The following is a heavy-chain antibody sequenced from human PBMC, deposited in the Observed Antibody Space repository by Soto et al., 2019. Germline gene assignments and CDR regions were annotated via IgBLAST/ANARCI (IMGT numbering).Heavy chain of an antibody. D-gene: IGHD2-21*01. V-gene: IGHV4-39*02. J-gene: IGHJ4*02. CDR2: IFYTGTT. CDR1: GGSIAYNSYY. Sequence: SETLSVTCSVSGGSIAYNSYYWGWIRQPPGKGLEWVGGIFYTGTTYYSPSLKDRVSISVDTSKNSFSLNLTSVTAADTAVYFCARLVVVAPVANVWGQGALVTVSS. CDR3: ARLVVVAPVANV.